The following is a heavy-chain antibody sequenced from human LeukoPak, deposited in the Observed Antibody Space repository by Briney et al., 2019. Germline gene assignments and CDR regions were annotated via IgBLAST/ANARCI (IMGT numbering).Heavy chain of an antibody. V-gene: IGHV1-8*01. D-gene: IGHD4-23*01. Sequence: GASVKVSCKASGYTFTSYDINWVRQATGQGLEWMGWMNPNSGNTGYAQKFQGRVTMTRNTSISTAYMELSSLRSEDTAVYYCARAPSGRKVPKKTVVTPYYYYYYMDVWGKGTTVTVSS. J-gene: IGHJ6*03. CDR1: GYTFTSYD. CDR3: ARAPSGRKVPKKTVVTPYYYYYYMDV. CDR2: MNPNSGNT.